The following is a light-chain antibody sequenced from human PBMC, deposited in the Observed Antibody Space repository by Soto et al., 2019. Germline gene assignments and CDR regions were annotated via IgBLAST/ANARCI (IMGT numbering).Light chain of an antibody. CDR3: QQAASFPIT. CDR1: QGVSTW. Sequence: DIQMTQSPSSVSASVGDRVTITCRASQGVSTWLAWYQQKPGKAPNLLIYTASSLQSGVPSRFSRSGSGTDFTLTINGLQPEDFATYYCQQAASFPITFGQGTRLEIK. J-gene: IGKJ5*01. CDR2: TAS. V-gene: IGKV1-12*01.